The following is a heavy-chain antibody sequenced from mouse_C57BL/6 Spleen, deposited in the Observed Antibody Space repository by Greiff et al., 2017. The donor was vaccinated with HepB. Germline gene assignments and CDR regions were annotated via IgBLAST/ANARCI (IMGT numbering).Heavy chain of an antibody. D-gene: IGHD2-3*01. V-gene: IGHV1-64*01. J-gene: IGHJ2*01. CDR1: GYTFTSYW. CDR2: IHPNSGST. CDR3: AKSYDGYPYFDY. Sequence: QVQLQQPGAELVKPGASVKLSCKASGYTFTSYWMHWVKQRPGQGLEWIGMIHPNSGSTNYNEKFKSKATLTVDKSSSTAYMQLSSLTSEASAVYYCAKSYDGYPYFDYWGQGTTLTVAS.